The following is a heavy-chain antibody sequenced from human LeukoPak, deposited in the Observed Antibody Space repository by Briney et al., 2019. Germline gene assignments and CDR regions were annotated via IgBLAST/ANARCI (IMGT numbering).Heavy chain of an antibody. Sequence: SGGSLRLSCAASGFTFSSYWMSWVRQAPGKGLEWVANIMQDGSEKHYVDSVKGRFTISRDNAKSSLYLQMNSLRAEDKAVYFCARDPYSGSYGPYYYYYMDVWGEGTTVTISS. CDR2: IMQDGSEK. CDR1: GFTFSSYW. V-gene: IGHV3-7*01. D-gene: IGHD1-26*01. J-gene: IGHJ6*03. CDR3: ARDPYSGSYGPYYYYYMDV.